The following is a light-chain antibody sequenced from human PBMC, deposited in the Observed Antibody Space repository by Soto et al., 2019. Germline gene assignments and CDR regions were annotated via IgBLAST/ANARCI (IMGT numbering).Light chain of an antibody. CDR2: GAS. CDR3: QQRSNWPLT. Sequence: EIVLTQSPATLSSSPGDRVTLSCRASQSVSSYLAWYQQKPGQAPRLLIYGASNRATGIPARFSGSGSGTDFTLTISSLEPEDFAVYYCQQRSNWPLTFGQGTRLEIK. CDR1: QSVSSY. V-gene: IGKV3-11*01. J-gene: IGKJ5*01.